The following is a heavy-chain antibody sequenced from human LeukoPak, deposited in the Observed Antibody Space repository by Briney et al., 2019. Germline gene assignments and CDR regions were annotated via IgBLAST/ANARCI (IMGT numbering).Heavy chain of an antibody. J-gene: IGHJ3*02. CDR1: GDSVSSDSSA. CDR2: TYHRSKWYN. V-gene: IGHV6-1*01. Sequence: SQTLSLTCAISGDSVSSDSSAWNWLRQSPSRGLEWLGRTYHRSKWYNEYAVSVKSRITINPDISKNQFSLQLDPVTPEDTAVYFCAREGPAFDIWGQGTMVAVSS. CDR3: AREGPAFDI.